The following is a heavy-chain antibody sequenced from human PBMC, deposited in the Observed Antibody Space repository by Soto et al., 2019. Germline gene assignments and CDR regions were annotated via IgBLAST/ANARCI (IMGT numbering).Heavy chain of an antibody. CDR2: ITNDGRST. D-gene: IGHD4-17*01. J-gene: IGHJ4*02. Sequence: EVQLVESGGGLVQPGESLRLSCAASGFTFSRYCMHWVRQGPGKGLVWVARITNDGRSTGYADSVKGRFTISRDNAKNTLYLQINSMRAEDTAVYYCARDGDGDYPVDYWGQGTIVTVSS. CDR3: ARDGDGDYPVDY. CDR1: GFTFSRYC. V-gene: IGHV3-74*01.